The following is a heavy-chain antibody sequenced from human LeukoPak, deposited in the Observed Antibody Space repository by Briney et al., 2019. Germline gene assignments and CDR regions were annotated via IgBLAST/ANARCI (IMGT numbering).Heavy chain of an antibody. J-gene: IGHJ4*02. V-gene: IGHV4-38-2*01. CDR1: GYSISSGYY. D-gene: IGHD3-22*01. Sequence: PSETLSLTCAVSGYSISSGYYWGWIRQSPEKGLEWIGNIYHSGTTYYNPSLKSRDTISIDTSKNQFSLNLNSVTAADTAVYYCAWKYYYDSSGYFYVDQWGQGILVTVSS. CDR3: AWKYYYDSSGYFYVDQ. CDR2: IYHSGTT.